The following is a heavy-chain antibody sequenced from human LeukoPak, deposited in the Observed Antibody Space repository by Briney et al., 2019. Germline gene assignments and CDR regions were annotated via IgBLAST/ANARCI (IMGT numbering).Heavy chain of an antibody. V-gene: IGHV4-39*01. Sequence: SETLSLTCTVSGGSISISSYSWGWIRQPPGKGLEWIGSIDYSGSTYYNPSLKSRVTIFVDTSKSQFSLNLSSVTAADTAVYYCARQRGNSRNFGNWGQGTLVTVSS. J-gene: IGHJ4*02. CDR3: ARQRGNSRNFGN. CDR2: IDYSGST. CDR1: GGSISISSYS. D-gene: IGHD4-23*01.